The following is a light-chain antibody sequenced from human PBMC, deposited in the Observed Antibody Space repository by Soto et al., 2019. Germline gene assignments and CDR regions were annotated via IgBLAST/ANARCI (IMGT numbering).Light chain of an antibody. CDR1: QTISSSY. CDR3: QHYDGSLT. V-gene: IGKV3-20*01. J-gene: IGKJ4*01. CDR2: AAS. Sequence: EIVLTQSPHTLSLSPGERASLSCRTSQTISSSYFAWYQQKPGQSPRLLVYAASIRAPVIPDRFSGSGSGAYFTLTISRLEPADVAFYYWQHYDGSLTFGGGTSVEIK.